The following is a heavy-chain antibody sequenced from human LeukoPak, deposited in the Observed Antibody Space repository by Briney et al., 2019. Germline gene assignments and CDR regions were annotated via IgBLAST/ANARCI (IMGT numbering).Heavy chain of an antibody. CDR1: GFTFSSYS. V-gene: IGHV3-21*01. D-gene: IGHD6-19*01. CDR2: ISSSSSYI. Sequence: GGSLRLSCAASGFTFSSYSMNWVRQAPGKGLEWVSSISSSSSYIYYADSVKGRFTISRDNAKNSLYLQMNSLRAEDTAVYYCARKFGQWLEREPYYYYYMDVWGKGTTVTISS. J-gene: IGHJ6*03. CDR3: ARKFGQWLEREPYYYYYMDV.